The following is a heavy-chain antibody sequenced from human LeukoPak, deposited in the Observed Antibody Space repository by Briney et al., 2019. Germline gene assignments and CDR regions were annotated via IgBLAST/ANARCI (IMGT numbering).Heavy chain of an antibody. Sequence: PGGSLRLSCAASGFTFDDYGMSWVRQAPGKGLEWVSSIKSDSSHISYANSVRGRFTISRDNGQNSLYLQINSLRVEDTAVYYCARGVVPAAFDIWGQGTMVTVSS. CDR2: IKSDSSHI. CDR3: ARGVVPAAFDI. CDR1: GFTFDDYG. V-gene: IGHV3-21*01. D-gene: IGHD2-2*01. J-gene: IGHJ3*02.